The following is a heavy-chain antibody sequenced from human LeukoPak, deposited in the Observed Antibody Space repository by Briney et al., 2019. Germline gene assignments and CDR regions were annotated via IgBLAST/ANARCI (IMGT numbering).Heavy chain of an antibody. J-gene: IGHJ4*02. CDR1: GFTFSSYS. Sequence: KPGGSLRLSCAASGFTFSSYSMNWVRQAPGKGLEWVSSISSSSSYIYYADSVKGRFTISRDNSKNTLYLQMNSLRAEDTAVYYCARGPSMQWLVLFDYWGQGTLVTVSS. D-gene: IGHD6-19*01. V-gene: IGHV3-21*01. CDR3: ARGPSMQWLVLFDY. CDR2: ISSSSSYI.